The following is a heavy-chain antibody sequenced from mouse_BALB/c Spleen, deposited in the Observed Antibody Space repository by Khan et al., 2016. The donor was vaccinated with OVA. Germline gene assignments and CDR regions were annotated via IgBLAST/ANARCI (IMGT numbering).Heavy chain of an antibody. D-gene: IGHD1-1*01. CDR1: GFTFSSYT. V-gene: IGHV5-6-4*01. Sequence: EVELVESGGGLVKPGGSLKLSCAASGFTFSSYTMSWVRQTPEKRLEWVATISSGGSYTYYPDSVKGRFTISRDNAKNTLYLQMSSLKSEDTAMYYCTRVYYGSSYDWYFEVWGAGTTVTVSS. J-gene: IGHJ1*01. CDR2: ISSGGSYT. CDR3: TRVYYGSSYDWYFEV.